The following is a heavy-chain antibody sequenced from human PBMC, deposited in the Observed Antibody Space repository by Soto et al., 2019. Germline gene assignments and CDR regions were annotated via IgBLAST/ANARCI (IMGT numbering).Heavy chain of an antibody. CDR3: ARSTVTTSHDYFDY. CDR2: ISAYNDNT. J-gene: IGHJ4*02. D-gene: IGHD4-17*01. Sequence: ASVKVSCKASCYTFTSYGISWVRQAPGQGLEWMGWISAYNDNTIYAQTFQGRVTMTTDTSTSTAFMELRSLRSDDTALYYCARSTVTTSHDYFDYWGQGTRVTVSS. V-gene: IGHV1-18*04. CDR1: CYTFTSYG.